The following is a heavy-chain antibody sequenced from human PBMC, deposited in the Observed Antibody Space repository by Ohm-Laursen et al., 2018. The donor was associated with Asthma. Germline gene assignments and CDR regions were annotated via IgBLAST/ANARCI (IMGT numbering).Heavy chain of an antibody. J-gene: IGHJ1*01. CDR1: GDTFNIFS. D-gene: IGHD1-26*01. CDR2: ISTASTFI. V-gene: IGHV3-21*01. Sequence: SLRLSCSASGDTFNIFSNSWMAWVRQAPGKGLQWVASISTASTFIYYADSVRGRFTTSRDNAKNLVYLQMNSLRAEDTALYYCARIGPEWELPGREYSLHHWGEGTLVTVSS. CDR3: ARIGPEWELPGREYSLHH.